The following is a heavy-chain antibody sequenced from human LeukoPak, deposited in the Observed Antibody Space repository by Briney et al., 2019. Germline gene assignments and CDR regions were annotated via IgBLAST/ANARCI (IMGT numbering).Heavy chain of an antibody. D-gene: IGHD5-24*01. CDR1: GFLHRILR. Sequence: GGPLTLFCAPSGFLHRILRMSGLPHAPGGGLEWVANIKQDGSEKYYVDSVKGRFTISTDNAKNSLYLQMNSLRAEDTAVYYCAGGMGNFDYGGEGTLLTVS. V-gene: IGHV3-7*01. J-gene: IGHJ4*02. CDR3: AGGMGNFDY. CDR2: IKQDGSEK.